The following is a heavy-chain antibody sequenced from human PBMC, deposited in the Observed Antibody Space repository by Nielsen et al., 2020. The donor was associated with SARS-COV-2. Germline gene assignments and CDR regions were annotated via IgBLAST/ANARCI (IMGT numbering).Heavy chain of an antibody. D-gene: IGHD3-10*01. J-gene: IGHJ4*02. CDR1: GFAFDDYG. V-gene: IGHV3-20*04. Sequence: GESLKISCAASGFAFDDYGMSWVRQAPGKGLEWVSGINWSGDNTGYADSMKGRFTISRDNAENSLFLQMNSLRAEDTAFYYCARGGVLWFAELPDYWGQGTLVTVSS. CDR3: ARGGVLWFAELPDY. CDR2: INWSGDNT.